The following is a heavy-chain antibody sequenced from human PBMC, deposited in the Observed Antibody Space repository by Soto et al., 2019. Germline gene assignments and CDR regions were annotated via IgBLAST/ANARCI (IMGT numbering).Heavy chain of an antibody. CDR2: MNPNSGNT. J-gene: IGHJ6*03. Sequence: ASVKVSCKASGYTFTSHDINWVRQATGQGLEWMGWMNPNSGNTGYAQKFQGRVTMTRNTSISTAYMELSSLRSEDTAVYYCARRGDYSNYMDVWGKGTTVTVSS. CDR1: GYTFTSHD. V-gene: IGHV1-8*01. CDR3: ARRGDYSNYMDV. D-gene: IGHD4-4*01.